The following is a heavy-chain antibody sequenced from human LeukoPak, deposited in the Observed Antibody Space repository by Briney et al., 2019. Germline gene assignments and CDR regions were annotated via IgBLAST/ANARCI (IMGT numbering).Heavy chain of an antibody. V-gene: IGHV3-23*01. D-gene: IGHD2/OR15-2a*01. CDR3: AKDPYFY. CDR1: TFTFSSIA. J-gene: IGHJ4*02. CDR2: TSGGGAST. Sequence: ARGSLRLSCAASTFTFSSIAMGWVRQAPGKVLEWVSTTSGGGASTFYADSVKGRFTISRDNTKNTLDLQIKSLRAEDTAVYYCAKDPYFYWGQGPLVTVS.